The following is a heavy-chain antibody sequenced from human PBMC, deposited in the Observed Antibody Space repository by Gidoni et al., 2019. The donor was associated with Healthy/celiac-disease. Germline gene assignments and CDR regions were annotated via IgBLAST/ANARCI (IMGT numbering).Heavy chain of an antibody. V-gene: IGHV4-34*01. D-gene: IGHD3-10*01. CDR1: GGYVSGYY. J-gene: IGHJ4*02. CDR2: INHSGST. CDR3: ARGRGRAC. Sequence: QVQLQQWGARLLKPSATLSLTCAVSGGYVSGYYWSWIRQPPGKVLEWIGEINHSGSTNYNPALKSRVTISVDTSKNQFSLKLSSVTAADTAVYYCARGRGRACWGQGTLVTVSS.